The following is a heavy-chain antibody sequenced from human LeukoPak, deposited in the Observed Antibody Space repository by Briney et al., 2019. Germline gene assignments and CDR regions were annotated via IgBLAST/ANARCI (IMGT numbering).Heavy chain of an antibody. CDR3: ARRPDYYDSVSWFFDL. Sequence: SETLSLTCTVSGGSISTYYWNWIRQPPGKGLEWIGFIYHSGSTHYNPSLKSRVTLSVDTSKRHFSLKLSSVPAADTAVYYCARRPDYYDSVSWFFDLWGRGTLVTVSS. CDR2: IYHSGST. CDR1: GGSISTYY. D-gene: IGHD3-22*01. J-gene: IGHJ2*01. V-gene: IGHV4-59*08.